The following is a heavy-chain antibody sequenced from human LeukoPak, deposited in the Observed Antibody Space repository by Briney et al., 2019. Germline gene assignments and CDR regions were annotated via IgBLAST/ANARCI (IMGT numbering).Heavy chain of an antibody. Sequence: ASVKVSCKASGYTFTGYYMHWVRQAPGQGLEWMGWINPNSGGTNYAQKFQGRVTMTRDTSISTAYMELSRLRSDDTAVYYCARTPYYYDSSGYYPGLDFDYWGQGTLVTVSS. CDR3: ARTPYYYDSSGYYPGLDFDY. CDR1: GYTFTGYY. D-gene: IGHD3-22*01. J-gene: IGHJ4*02. CDR2: INPNSGGT. V-gene: IGHV1-2*02.